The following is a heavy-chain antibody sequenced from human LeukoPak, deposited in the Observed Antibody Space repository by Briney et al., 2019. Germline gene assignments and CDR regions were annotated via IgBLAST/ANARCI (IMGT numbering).Heavy chain of an antibody. CDR3: ATYRQVLLPFES. Sequence: PGGSLRRSCEASGFTFSTFAMIWVRQPPGKGLEWVSSIFPSGGEIHYADSVRGRFTISRDNSKSTLSLQMNSLRAEDTAIYYCATYRQVLLPFESWGQGTLVTVSS. V-gene: IGHV3-23*01. J-gene: IGHJ4*02. D-gene: IGHD2-8*02. CDR1: GFTFSTFA. CDR2: IFPSGGEI.